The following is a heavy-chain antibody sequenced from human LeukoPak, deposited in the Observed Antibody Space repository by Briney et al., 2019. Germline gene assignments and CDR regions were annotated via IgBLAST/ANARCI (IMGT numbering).Heavy chain of an antibody. Sequence: PSETLSLTCTVSGGSIGWDYWSWIRQSAGKGLEWIGRIYKSGSTNYNPSFRRRVTMSVDTSKNQFSLHVTSVTAADTAVYYCAREEYFQDSNGYPYYFHSWGQGSLVTVSS. CDR1: GGSIGWDY. D-gene: IGHD3-22*01. CDR2: IYKSGST. CDR3: AREEYFQDSNGYPYYFHS. V-gene: IGHV4-4*07. J-gene: IGHJ4*02.